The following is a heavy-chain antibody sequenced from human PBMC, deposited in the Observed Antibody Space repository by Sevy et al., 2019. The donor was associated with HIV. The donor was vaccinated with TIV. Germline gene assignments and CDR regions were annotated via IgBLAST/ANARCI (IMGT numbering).Heavy chain of an antibody. D-gene: IGHD6-6*01. Sequence: GGSLRLSCAASGFRFSAYAMHWVRQAPGKGLEWVSGISWNSVSVDYADSVKGRFTISRDNAKNPLYLQMNRLRSEDTAIYNSAKDNRPATMSNSSYYYYYGMDVWGQGTTVTVSS. J-gene: IGHJ6*02. CDR1: GFRFSAYA. V-gene: IGHV3-9*01. CDR3: AKDNRPATMSNSSYYYYYGMDV. CDR2: ISWNSVSV.